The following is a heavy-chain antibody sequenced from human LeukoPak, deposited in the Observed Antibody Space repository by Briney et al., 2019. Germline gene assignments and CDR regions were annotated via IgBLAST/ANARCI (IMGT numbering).Heavy chain of an antibody. Sequence: SETLSLTCTVSGGSISSYYWSWIRQPAGKGLEWIGRIYSSGSTNYNPSLKRRGTMSVETSKKHFSLNLSSVSGSARAVLYCARDGDVPGVPVLNWFDTWGQGTLVTVSS. CDR3: ARDGDVPGVPVLNWFDT. CDR2: IYSSGST. CDR1: GGSISSYY. D-gene: IGHD3-10*01. J-gene: IGHJ5*02. V-gene: IGHV4-4*07.